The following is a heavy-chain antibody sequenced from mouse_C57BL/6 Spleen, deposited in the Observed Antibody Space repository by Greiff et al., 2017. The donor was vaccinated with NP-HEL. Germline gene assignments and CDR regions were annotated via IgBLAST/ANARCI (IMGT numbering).Heavy chain of an antibody. J-gene: IGHJ1*03. CDR2: IYPGDGDT. V-gene: IGHV1-82*01. CDR3: AREGDYYGSSPRWYFDV. Sequence: VQLQQSGPELVKPGASVKISCKASGYAFSSSWMNWVKQRPGKGLEWIGRIYPGDGDTNYNGKFKGKATLTADKSSSTAYMQLSSLTSEDSAVYFCAREGDYYGSSPRWYFDVWGTGTTVTVSS. CDR1: GYAFSSSW. D-gene: IGHD1-1*01.